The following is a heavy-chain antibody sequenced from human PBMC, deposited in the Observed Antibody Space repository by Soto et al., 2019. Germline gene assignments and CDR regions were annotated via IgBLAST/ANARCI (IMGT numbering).Heavy chain of an antibody. CDR1: GGTISSSNR. CDR2: IYHSGST. J-gene: IGHJ5*02. V-gene: IGHV4-4*02. D-gene: IGHD4-17*01. CDR3: ARVWTTVTNWFDP. Sequence: ASETLSLTSAVSGGTISSSNRWSWVRQPPGKGLEWIGEIYHSGSTNYNPSLKSRVTISVDKSKNRFSLKLSSVTAADTAVYYCARVWTTVTNWFDPWGQGTLLTVS.